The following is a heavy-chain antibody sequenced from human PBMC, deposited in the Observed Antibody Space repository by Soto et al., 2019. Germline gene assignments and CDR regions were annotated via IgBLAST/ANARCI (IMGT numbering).Heavy chain of an antibody. Sequence: GGSLRRSCAASGFTCSNDWMNWVRQAPGKGLEWVARIKTVTDGGTTEYAAPVKGRFFISRDDSKSTLYLQMNSLKTEDTAIYYCMTHTVIYSRGHWGQGSLVTVSS. V-gene: IGHV3-15*01. CDR2: IKTVTDGGTT. CDR3: MTHTVIYSRGH. J-gene: IGHJ4*02. D-gene: IGHD6-25*01. CDR1: GFTCSNDW.